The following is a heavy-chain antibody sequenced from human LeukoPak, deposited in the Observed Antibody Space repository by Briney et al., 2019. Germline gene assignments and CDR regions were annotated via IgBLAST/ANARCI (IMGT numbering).Heavy chain of an antibody. J-gene: IGHJ4*02. CDR1: GGTFSSYA. CDR3: ARSGGYCSSTSCSGYSSSFGSPDY. D-gene: IGHD2-2*01. Sequence: SVKVSCKASGGTFSSYAISWVRQAPGQGLEWMGGIIPIFGTANYAQKFQGRVTMTRDTSTSTVYMELSSLRSEDTAVYYCARSGGYCSSTSCSGYSSSFGSPDYWGQGTLVTVSS. CDR2: IIPIFGTA. V-gene: IGHV1-69*05.